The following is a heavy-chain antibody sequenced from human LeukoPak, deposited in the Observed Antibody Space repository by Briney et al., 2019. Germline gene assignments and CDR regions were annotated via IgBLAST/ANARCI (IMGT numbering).Heavy chain of an antibody. CDR1: GFTFGDYA. Sequence: GGSLTLSCTASGFTFGDYAMSWVRQAPGKGLEWVGFIRSKAYGGTTEYAASVKGRFTISRDDSKSIAYLQMNSLKTEDTAVYYCTRDLQQLVFDYWGQGTLVTVSS. J-gene: IGHJ4*02. CDR2: IRSKAYGGTT. V-gene: IGHV3-49*04. D-gene: IGHD6-13*01. CDR3: TRDLQQLVFDY.